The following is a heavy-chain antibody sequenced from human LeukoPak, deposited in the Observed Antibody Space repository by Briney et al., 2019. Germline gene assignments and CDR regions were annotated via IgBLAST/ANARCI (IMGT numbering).Heavy chain of an antibody. Sequence: SETLSLTCAVYGGSFSGYYWSWIRQPPGKGLEWIGEINHSGSTNYNPSLKSRVTISVDTSKNQFSLKLSSVTAADTAVYYCARDSSSGFSDYWGQGTLVTVSS. J-gene: IGHJ4*02. CDR1: GGSFSGYY. CDR2: INHSGST. D-gene: IGHD6-6*01. V-gene: IGHV4-34*01. CDR3: ARDSSSGFSDY.